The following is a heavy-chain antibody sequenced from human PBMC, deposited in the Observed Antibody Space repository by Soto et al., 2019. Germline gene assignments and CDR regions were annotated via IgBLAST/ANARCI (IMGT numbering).Heavy chain of an antibody. CDR1: GGSFSGYY. J-gene: IGHJ6*02. Sequence: PLETLSLTCAVYGGSFSGYYWSWVRQPPGQGLEWIAEINHSGSTNYNPSLKSRVTISVDTSKNQFSLKLSSVTAADTAVYYCARGGTYYDFWSGYSSVYYYYGMDVWGQGTTVTVSS. CDR3: ARGGTYYDFWSGYSSVYYYYGMDV. D-gene: IGHD3-3*01. V-gene: IGHV4-34*01. CDR2: INHSGST.